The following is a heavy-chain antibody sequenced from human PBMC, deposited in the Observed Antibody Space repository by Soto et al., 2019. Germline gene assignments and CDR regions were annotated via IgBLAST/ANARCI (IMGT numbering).Heavy chain of an antibody. CDR3: VRRAITATTNWGAFDV. J-gene: IGHJ3*01. CDR2: VSPGGDVS. V-gene: IGHV3-23*01. Sequence: XVSLRLSSAASGFTFSSFFMNGVRQAPGKGLEWVSTVSPGGDVSHYTDSVKGRFTISRDNSRRTLHLQMDSLRAEDAAVYFCVRRAITATTNWGAFDVWGQGTVVTVSS. CDR1: GFTFSSFF. D-gene: IGHD1-20*01.